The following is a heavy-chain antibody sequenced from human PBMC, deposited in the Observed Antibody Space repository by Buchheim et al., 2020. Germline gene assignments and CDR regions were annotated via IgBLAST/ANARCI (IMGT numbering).Heavy chain of an antibody. V-gene: IGHV4-39*01. Sequence: QLQLQESGPGLVKPSETLSLTCTVSGGSISSSSYSWGWIRQPPGKGLEWIGCIYYSGSTYYNPSLKSRVTISVDTSKNQFSLKLSSVTAADTAVYYCAKQGWELQRGPDLDYWGQGTL. CDR1: GGSISSSSYS. J-gene: IGHJ4*02. D-gene: IGHD1-26*01. CDR2: IYYSGST. CDR3: AKQGWELQRGPDLDY.